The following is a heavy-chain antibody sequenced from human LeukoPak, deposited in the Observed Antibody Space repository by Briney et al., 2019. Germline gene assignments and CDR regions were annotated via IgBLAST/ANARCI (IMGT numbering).Heavy chain of an antibody. D-gene: IGHD3-16*01. J-gene: IGHJ6*02. CDR2: VNREGSDK. CDR3: ARDGVPGGRDV. Sequence: GGSLRLSWAASGFAFSSQWMNWGRQAPGKGLEWVANVNREGSDKNYVDSVKGRVTISRDNAENSLYLQMNGLRVEDTAVYYCARDGVPGGRDVWGQGTTVTVS. CDR1: GFAFSSQW. V-gene: IGHV3-7*01.